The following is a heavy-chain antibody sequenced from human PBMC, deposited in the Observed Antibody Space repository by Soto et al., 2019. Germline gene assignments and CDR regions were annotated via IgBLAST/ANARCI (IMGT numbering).Heavy chain of an antibody. V-gene: IGHV3-30-3*01. CDR2: ISYDGSNK. D-gene: IGHD2-2*01. CDR1: GFTFSSYA. Sequence: GGSLRLSCAASGFTFSSYAMHWVRQAPGKGLEWVAVISYDGSNKYYADSVKGRFTISRDNSKNTLYLQMNSLRAEDTAVYYCARDQGVVVPAAYYYYGMDVWGQGTTVTVSS. CDR3: ARDQGVVVPAAYYYYGMDV. J-gene: IGHJ6*02.